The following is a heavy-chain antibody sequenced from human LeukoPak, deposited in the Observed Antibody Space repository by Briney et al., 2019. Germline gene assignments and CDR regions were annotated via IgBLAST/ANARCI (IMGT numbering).Heavy chain of an antibody. V-gene: IGHV3-7*01. CDR2: IKQDGSEK. CDR3: ASQYCSSRTCYTDAFDI. J-gene: IGHJ3*02. D-gene: IGHD2-2*02. Sequence: PGGSLRLSCAASRFTFSTYWMSWVRQAPGKGLEWAANIKQDGSEKYYVNSVKGRFTISRDNAKNSLYLQMNSLRAEDTAVYYCASQYCSSRTCYTDAFDIWGQGTMVTVSS. CDR1: RFTFSTYW.